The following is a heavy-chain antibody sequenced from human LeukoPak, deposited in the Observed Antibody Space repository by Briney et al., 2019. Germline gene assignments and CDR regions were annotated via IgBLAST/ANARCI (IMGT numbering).Heavy chain of an antibody. J-gene: IGHJ5*02. CDR3: AKRYGSSGFNWFDP. D-gene: IGHD6-19*01. Sequence: PGGSLRLSCAASGFTFSSNAMSWVRQAPGKGLEWVSSISGSGGSTNYADSVKGRFTISRDNSRNTMFLHMNSLRAEDTALYYCAKRYGSSGFNWFDPWGQGTLVTVSS. CDR2: ISGSGGST. V-gene: IGHV3-23*01. CDR1: GFTFSSNA.